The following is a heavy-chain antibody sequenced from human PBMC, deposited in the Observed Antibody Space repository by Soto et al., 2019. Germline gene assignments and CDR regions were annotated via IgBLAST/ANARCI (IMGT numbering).Heavy chain of an antibody. V-gene: IGHV3-23*01. CDR3: ARQEITFKGYFDL. CDR1: GFTFNSYA. J-gene: IGHJ2*01. Sequence: EVQLLESGGGLVQPGGSLRLSCAASGFTFNSYALTWVRQAPERGLEWVSSISASGGGTYYADSVKGRFTISRDNSRHTLYLQMNSLRAEDSALYYCARQEITFKGYFDLWGRGTLVTVSS. CDR2: ISASGGGT.